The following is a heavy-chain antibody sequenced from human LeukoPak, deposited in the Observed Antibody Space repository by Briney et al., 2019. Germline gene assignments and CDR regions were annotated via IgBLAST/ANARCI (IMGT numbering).Heavy chain of an antibody. D-gene: IGHD3-9*01. J-gene: IGHJ3*02. V-gene: IGHV1-69*05. CDR3: AREGLRYFGDDAFDI. CDR1: GGTFSSYA. CDR2: IIPIFGTA. Sequence: ASVRVSCKASGGTFSSYAIRWVRQAPGQGLEWMGGIIPIFGTANYAQKFQGRVTITTDESTSTAYMELSSLRSEDTAVYYCAREGLRYFGDDAFDIWGQGTMVTVSS.